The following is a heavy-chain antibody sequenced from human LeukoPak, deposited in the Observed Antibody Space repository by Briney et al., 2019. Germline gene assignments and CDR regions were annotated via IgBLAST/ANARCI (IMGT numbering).Heavy chain of an antibody. D-gene: IGHD5-18*01. CDR3: AKDLDAWIPTGRGMDV. CDR2: ISWNSASI. J-gene: IGHJ6*04. V-gene: IGHV3-9*01. Sequence: GRTLRLSCAASGLTFHDHAMHWVRQAAGKGLEWVARISWNSASIGYAVSVKGRFTISRDNAKNSLYLQMNTLRVEDTALYYCAKDLDAWIPTGRGMDVWGKGTAVTVSA. CDR1: GLTFHDHA.